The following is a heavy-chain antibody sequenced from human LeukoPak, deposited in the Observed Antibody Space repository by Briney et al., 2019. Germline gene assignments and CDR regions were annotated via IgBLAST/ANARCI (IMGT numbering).Heavy chain of an antibody. CDR3: ARATVVRPLEH. J-gene: IGHJ4*02. CDR1: GYTFTDYY. Sequence: ASVKVSCKASGYTFTDYYIHWVRQAPGQGPEWMGWVIPNNGGTNYAQKFQGRVTMTRDTSISTAYMELSRLTSDDTAVYYCARATVVRPLEHWGQGTLVTVSS. V-gene: IGHV1-2*02. D-gene: IGHD4-23*01. CDR2: VIPNNGGT.